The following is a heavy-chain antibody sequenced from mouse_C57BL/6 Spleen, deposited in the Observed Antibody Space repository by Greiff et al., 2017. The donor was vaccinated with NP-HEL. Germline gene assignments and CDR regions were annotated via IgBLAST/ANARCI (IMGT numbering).Heavy chain of an antibody. Sequence: QVQLKESGAELARPGASVKLSCKASGYTFTSYGISWVKQRTGQGLEWIGEIYPRSGNTYYNEKFKGKATLTADKSSSTAYMELRSLTSEDSAVYFCGGRDSSGPWFAYWGQGTLVTVSA. CDR2: IYPRSGNT. CDR3: GGRDSSGPWFAY. D-gene: IGHD3-2*02. CDR1: GYTFTSYG. J-gene: IGHJ3*01. V-gene: IGHV1-81*01.